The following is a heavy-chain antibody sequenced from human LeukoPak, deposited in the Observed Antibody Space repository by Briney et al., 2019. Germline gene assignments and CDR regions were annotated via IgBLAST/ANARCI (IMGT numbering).Heavy chain of an antibody. CDR1: GFTFSSYS. J-gene: IGHJ3*02. Sequence: GGSLRLSCAASGFTFSSYSMNWVRQAPGKGLEWVSAISGSGGSTYYADSVKGRFTISRDNSKNTLYLQMNSLRAEDTAVYYCANRHNWNDVNAFDIWGQGTMVTVSS. CDR3: ANRHNWNDVNAFDI. CDR2: ISGSGGST. V-gene: IGHV3-23*01. D-gene: IGHD1-1*01.